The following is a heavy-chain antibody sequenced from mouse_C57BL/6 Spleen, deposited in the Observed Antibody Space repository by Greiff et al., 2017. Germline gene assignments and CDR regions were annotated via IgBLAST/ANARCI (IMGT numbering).Heavy chain of an antibody. CDR2: INPNNGGT. V-gene: IGHV1-22*01. CDR1: GYTFTDYN. CDR3: ARIYYGSSYEWFAY. D-gene: IGHD1-1*01. J-gene: IGHJ3*01. Sequence: LQQSGPELVKPGASVKMSCKASGYTFTDYNMHWVKQSHGKSLEWIGYINPNNGGTSYNQKFKGKATLTVNKSSSTAYMELRSLTSEDSAVYYCARIYYGSSYEWFAYWGQGTLVTVSA.